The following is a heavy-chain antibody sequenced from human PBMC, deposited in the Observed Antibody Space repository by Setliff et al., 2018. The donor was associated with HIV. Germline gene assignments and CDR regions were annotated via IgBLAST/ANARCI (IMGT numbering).Heavy chain of an antibody. CDR2: IYYSGNT. Sequence: PSETLSLTCNVSGDSISSRYWTWIRQPPGKGLEWIGCIYYSGNTHYNSSLKSRLTISVDTSKNQFSLKLNSVTAADTAVYYCARDLPDLTGRSLDPWGQGTLVTVSS. CDR3: ARDLPDLTGRSLDP. J-gene: IGHJ5*02. CDR1: GDSISSRY. D-gene: IGHD7-27*01. V-gene: IGHV4-59*11.